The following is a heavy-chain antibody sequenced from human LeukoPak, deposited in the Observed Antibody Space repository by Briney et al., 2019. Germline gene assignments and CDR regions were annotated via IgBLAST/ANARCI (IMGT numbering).Heavy chain of an antibody. Sequence: KPSETLSLTCTVSGGSISSSSYYWGWIRQPPGKGLEWIGSIYYSGSTYYNPSLKSRVTISIDTSKNQFSLKLSSVTAADTAVYYCASSITMIVVVIETTYFDYWGQGTLVTVSS. CDR2: IYYSGST. J-gene: IGHJ4*02. CDR3: ASSITMIVVVIETTYFDY. D-gene: IGHD3-22*01. V-gene: IGHV4-39*01. CDR1: GGSISSSSYY.